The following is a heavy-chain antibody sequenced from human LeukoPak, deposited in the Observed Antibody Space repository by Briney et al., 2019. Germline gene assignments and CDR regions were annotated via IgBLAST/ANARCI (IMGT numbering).Heavy chain of an antibody. CDR1: GYTFNSYD. Sequence: ASVKVSCKASGYTFNSYDINWVRQATGQGLEWMGWMNPNSGNTGYAQKFQGRVTITRNTSTSTAYMELSSLRSEDTAVYYCARGGSSGWYLYYYYYMDVWGKGTTVTVSS. CDR3: ARGGSSGWYLYYYYYMDV. J-gene: IGHJ6*03. V-gene: IGHV1-8*03. CDR2: MNPNSGNT. D-gene: IGHD6-19*01.